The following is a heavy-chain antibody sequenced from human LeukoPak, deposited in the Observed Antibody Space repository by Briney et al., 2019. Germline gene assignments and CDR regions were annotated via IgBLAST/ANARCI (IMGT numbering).Heavy chain of an antibody. V-gene: IGHV1-46*01. CDR3: ASSSHDAFDI. CDR2: INPSGGST. Sequence: ASVKVSCKASGYTFTNYYIHWVRQAPGQGLEWTGIINPSGGSTSYAQKFQGRVTMTRDTSTSTVYMELSSLRSEDTAVYYCASSSHDAFDIWGQGTMVTVSS. CDR1: GYTFTNYY. J-gene: IGHJ3*02.